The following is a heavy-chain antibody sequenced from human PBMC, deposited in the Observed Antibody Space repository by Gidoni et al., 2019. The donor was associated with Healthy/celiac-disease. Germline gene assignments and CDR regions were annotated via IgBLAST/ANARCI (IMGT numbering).Heavy chain of an antibody. CDR2: ISSGSRYT. D-gene: IGHD6-25*01. V-gene: IGHV3-11*06. CDR3: ASGSRSAFDY. CDR1: GFTFSDYY. Sequence: QVQLVESGGGLVKPGGSLRLSCAAAGFTFSDYYRSLICQAPGKGLAWVSYISSGSRYTSSADSVKGRFTIPRDTAKTSLSLQMNRLRAEDTAVYYCASGSRSAFDYWGQGTLVTFSS. J-gene: IGHJ4*02.